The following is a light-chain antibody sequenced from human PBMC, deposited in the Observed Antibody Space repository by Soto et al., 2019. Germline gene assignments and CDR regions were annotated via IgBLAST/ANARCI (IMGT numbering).Light chain of an antibody. J-gene: IGKJ4*02. V-gene: IGKV3-20*01. CDR2: GAA. Sequence: EIVLTQSPGTLSLSPGERATLSCTAIQSVRSSYLAWYQQKPGPAPRLLLYGAASRATGIADRFSGSGCGTDLTLTISRREPEDFAVSYCQQQGNSTLWTFGGGTKVDIK. CDR3: QQQGNSTLWT. CDR1: QSVRSSY.